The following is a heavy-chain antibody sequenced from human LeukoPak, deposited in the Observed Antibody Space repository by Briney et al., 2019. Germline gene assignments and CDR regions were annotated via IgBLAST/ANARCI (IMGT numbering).Heavy chain of an antibody. D-gene: IGHD5-24*01. Sequence: GGSLRLSCAASGFTFSSYDMHWVRQATGKGLEWVSAIGTAGDTYYPGSVKGRFTISRENAKNSLYLQMNSLRAGDTAVYYYVGMATEDDAFDIWGQGTMVTVSS. V-gene: IGHV3-13*01. CDR1: GFTFSSYD. CDR3: VGMATEDDAFDI. J-gene: IGHJ3*02. CDR2: IGTAGDT.